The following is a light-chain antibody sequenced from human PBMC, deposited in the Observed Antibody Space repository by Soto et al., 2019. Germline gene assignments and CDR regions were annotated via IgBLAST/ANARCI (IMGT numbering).Light chain of an antibody. CDR2: EVS. CDR1: SSDVGSYNL. J-gene: IGLJ2*01. Sequence: QSALTQPASVYGSPGQSITISCTGTSSDVGSYNLVSWYQQHPGKAPKLMIYEVSKRPSGVSNRFSGSKSGNTASLTISGLQAEDEADYYCCSYAGSSTFVVVFGGGTKVTVL. V-gene: IGLV2-23*02. CDR3: CSYAGSSTFVVV.